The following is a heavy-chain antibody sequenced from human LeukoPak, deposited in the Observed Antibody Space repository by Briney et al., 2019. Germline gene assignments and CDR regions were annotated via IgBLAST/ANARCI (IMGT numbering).Heavy chain of an antibody. J-gene: IGHJ4*02. D-gene: IGHD3-22*01. CDR3: AAGPFYDDSGYLRFEY. CDR2: ISAYNGNT. Sequence: GASVKVSCKASGYTFTSYGISWVRQAPGQGLEWMGWISAYNGNTNYAQKLQGRVTMTTDTSTSTAYMELRSLRSDDTAVYYCAAGPFYDDSGYLRFEYWGQGTLVTVPS. CDR1: GYTFTSYG. V-gene: IGHV1-18*01.